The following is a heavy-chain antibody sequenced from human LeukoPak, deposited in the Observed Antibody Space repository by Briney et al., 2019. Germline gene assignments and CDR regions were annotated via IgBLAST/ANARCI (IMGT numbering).Heavy chain of an antibody. Sequence: PSETLSLTCTVSGGSISSGGYYWSWIRQHPGKGLEWIGYIYYSGSTYYNPSLKSRVTISVDTSKNQFSLKLSSVTAADTAVYYCARAFVGRDGYIRFDYWGQGTLVTVSS. D-gene: IGHD5-24*01. CDR3: ARAFVGRDGYIRFDY. V-gene: IGHV4-31*03. CDR1: GGSISSGGYY. J-gene: IGHJ4*02. CDR2: IYYSGST.